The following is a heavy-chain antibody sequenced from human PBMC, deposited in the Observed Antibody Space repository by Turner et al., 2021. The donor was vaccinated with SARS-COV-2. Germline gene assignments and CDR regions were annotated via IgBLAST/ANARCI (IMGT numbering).Heavy chain of an antibody. D-gene: IGHD3-22*01. CDR1: GFTFSRYG. CDR2: ISYDGSNK. Sequence: QVQLVESGGGVVQPGRSLRLSCVASGFTFSRYGMHWVRQAPGKGLERVAVISYDGSNKYYADSVKGRFTISRDNSKNTRYLQMNSLRAEDTAVYYCAKFMYYYESSGYSTIDDWGQGTLVTVSS. CDR3: AKFMYYYESSGYSTIDD. V-gene: IGHV3-30*18. J-gene: IGHJ4*02.